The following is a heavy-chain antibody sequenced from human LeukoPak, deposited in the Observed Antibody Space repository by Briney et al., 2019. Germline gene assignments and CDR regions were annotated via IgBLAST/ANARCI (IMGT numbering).Heavy chain of an antibody. D-gene: IGHD5-12*01. J-gene: IGHJ4*02. CDR3: ARSDSGQIDY. CDR1: GFTFDDYA. Sequence: PGRSLRLSCAASGFTFDDYAMHWVRQAPGKGLEWVSGISWNSGSIGYADSVKGRFTISRDNAKNSLYLQMNSLRAEDTALYYCARSDSGQIDYWGQGTVVSVSS. V-gene: IGHV3-9*01. CDR2: ISWNSGSI.